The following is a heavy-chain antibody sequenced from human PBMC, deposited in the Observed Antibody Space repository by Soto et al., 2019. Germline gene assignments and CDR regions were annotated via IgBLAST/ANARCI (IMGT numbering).Heavy chain of an antibody. V-gene: IGHV1-18*04. CDR1: GYTFTNHG. Sequence: QVQLVQSGAEVKKPGASVKVSCKTSGYTFTNHGINWVRQAPGQGREWMGWINPYNANVNYAQKLQGRVTMTTDTSTSTAYMDLRSLTSDDTAVYYCARDRVAGIWGDAFDSWGQGTMVTVSS. CDR2: INPYNANV. D-gene: IGHD3-16*01. CDR3: ARDRVAGIWGDAFDS. J-gene: IGHJ3*02.